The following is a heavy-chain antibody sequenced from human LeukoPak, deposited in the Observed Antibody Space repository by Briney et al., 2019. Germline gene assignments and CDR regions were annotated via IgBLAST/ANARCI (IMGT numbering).Heavy chain of an antibody. CDR2: INPNSGGT. J-gene: IGHJ4*02. CDR1: GYTFTGYY. CDR3: ARVGYLGYYFDY. V-gene: IGHV1-2*06. Sequence: ASVKVSCKASGYTFTGYYMHWVRQAPGQGLEWMGRINPNSGGTNYAQKFQGRVTMTRDTSISTAYMELSRLRSDDTAVYYCARVGYLGYYFDYWGQGTLVAVSS. D-gene: IGHD3-22*01.